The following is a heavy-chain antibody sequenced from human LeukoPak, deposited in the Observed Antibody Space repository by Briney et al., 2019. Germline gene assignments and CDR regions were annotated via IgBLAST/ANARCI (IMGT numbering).Heavy chain of an antibody. Sequence: GGSLRLSCAASGFTFRNYVIHWVRQAPGKGLEWVAVTSSDLNVKLYADSVKGRFTISRDNSRSTLYLQMNRLRPEDTAIYYCAREGYYGSGSPPSLYFDYWGQGTLVTVSS. V-gene: IGHV3-30-3*01. CDR3: AREGYYGSGSPPSLYFDY. D-gene: IGHD3-10*01. J-gene: IGHJ4*02. CDR2: TSSDLNVK. CDR1: GFTFRNYV.